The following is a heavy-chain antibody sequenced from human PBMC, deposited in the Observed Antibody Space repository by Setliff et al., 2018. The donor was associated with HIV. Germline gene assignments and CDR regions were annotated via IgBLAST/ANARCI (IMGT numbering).Heavy chain of an antibody. J-gene: IGHJ4*02. D-gene: IGHD3-16*02. CDR2: ISSSGSTI. V-gene: IGHV3-23*01. Sequence: GGSLRLSCAASGFTFSNYAMSWIRQAPGKGLEWVSDISSSGSTIYYADSVKGRFTISRDNSKNTVYLQMNSLRVEDTAVYYCARELYREWDYWGQGTLVTVSS. CDR3: ARELYREWDY. CDR1: GFTFSNYA.